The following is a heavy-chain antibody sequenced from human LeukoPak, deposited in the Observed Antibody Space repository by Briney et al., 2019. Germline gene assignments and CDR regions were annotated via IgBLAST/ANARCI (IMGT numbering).Heavy chain of an antibody. CDR2: MNPNSGNT. V-gene: IGHV1-8*01. D-gene: IGHD3-3*01. CDR1: GYTLTSYD. J-gene: IGHJ5*02. CDR3: ARGERSGSLVDP. Sequence: ASVKVSCKASGYTLTSYDINWVRQATGQGLEWMGWMNPNSGNTGYARKFQGRVTMTRNTSITTAYMELSSLRSEDTAVYYCARGERSGSLVDPWGRGTLVTVSS.